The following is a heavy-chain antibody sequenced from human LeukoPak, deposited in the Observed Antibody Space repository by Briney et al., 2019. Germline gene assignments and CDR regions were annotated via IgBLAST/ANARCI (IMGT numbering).Heavy chain of an antibody. V-gene: IGHV3-21*01. D-gene: IGHD3-3*01. CDR3: ARGSAVLRFLEWLFDY. CDR1: GFTFSSYS. J-gene: IGHJ4*02. Sequence: GGSLRLSCAASGFTFSSYSMNWVRQAPGRGLEWVSSISSSSSYIYYADSVKGRFTISRDNAKDSLYLQMNSLRAEDTAVYYCARGSAVLRFLEWLFDYWGQGTLVTVSS. CDR2: ISSSSSYI.